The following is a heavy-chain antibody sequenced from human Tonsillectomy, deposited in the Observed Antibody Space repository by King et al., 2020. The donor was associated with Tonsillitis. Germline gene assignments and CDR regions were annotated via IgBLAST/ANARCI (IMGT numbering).Heavy chain of an antibody. CDR2: IYYSGST. V-gene: IGHV4-30-4*01. Sequence: VQLQESGPGLVKPSQTLSLTCTVPGGSISSGDYYWSWIRQPPGKGREWIGYIYYSGSTYYNPSLKSRVSISMDTSKNQFSLKVTSVTAADTAVYYCARDYPCRWESTIACGGQGTLVTVSS. CDR3: ARDYPCRWESTIAC. D-gene: IGHD1-26*01. CDR1: GGSISSGDYY. J-gene: IGHJ4*02.